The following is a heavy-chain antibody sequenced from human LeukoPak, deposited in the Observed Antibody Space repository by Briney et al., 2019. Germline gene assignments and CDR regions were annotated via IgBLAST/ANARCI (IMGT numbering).Heavy chain of an antibody. D-gene: IGHD6-13*01. Sequence: ASVNVSCKASGGTFSSYAISWVRQAPGQGLEWMGGIIPIFGTANYAQKFQGRVTITTDESTSTAYMELSSLRSEDTAVYYCASAVAGTLFWFDPWGQGTLVTVSS. CDR1: GGTFSSYA. J-gene: IGHJ5*02. V-gene: IGHV1-69*05. CDR3: ASAVAGTLFWFDP. CDR2: IIPIFGTA.